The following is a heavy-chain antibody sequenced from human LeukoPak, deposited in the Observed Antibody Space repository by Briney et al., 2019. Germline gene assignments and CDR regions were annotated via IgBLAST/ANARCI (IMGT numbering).Heavy chain of an antibody. V-gene: IGHV1-69*05. Sequence: GASVKVSDKASGYTFTSYGISWVRQAPGQGLEWMGGIIPIFGTANYAQKFQGRVTITTDESTSTAYMELSSLRSEDTAVYYCARSPAGSSGYYFDYWGQGTLVTVSS. D-gene: IGHD3-22*01. CDR3: ARSPAGSSGYYFDY. CDR2: IIPIFGTA. J-gene: IGHJ4*02. CDR1: GYTFTSYG.